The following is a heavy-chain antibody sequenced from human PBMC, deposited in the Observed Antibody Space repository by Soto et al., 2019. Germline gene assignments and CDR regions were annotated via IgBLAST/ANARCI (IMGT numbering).Heavy chain of an antibody. CDR2: ISSSGSTI. J-gene: IGHJ6*02. D-gene: IGHD1-26*01. CDR3: ARDREWELPLDYYGMDV. CDR1: GFPVSSYE. V-gene: IGHV3-48*03. Sequence: PGGALGLSCAASGFPVSSYEMNWVRQAPGKGLEWVSYISSSGSTIYYADSVKGRFTISRDNAKNSLYLQMNSLRAEDTAVYYCARDREWELPLDYYGMDVWGQGTTVTVYS.